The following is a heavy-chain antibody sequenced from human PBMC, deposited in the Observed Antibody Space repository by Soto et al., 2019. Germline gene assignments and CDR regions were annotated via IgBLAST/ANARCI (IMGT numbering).Heavy chain of an antibody. CDR1: EFTFSNYA. D-gene: IGHD4-17*01. CDR3: ARGPSYSDSYFDY. CDR2: ISYDGNNK. V-gene: IGHV3-30*03. J-gene: IGHJ4*02. Sequence: GGSLRLSCAASEFTFSNYAMHWVRQPPGKGLQWLAVISYDGNNKYYADSVEGRFTITRDNSKNTVYLQMNSLRLEDTAVYYCARGPSYSDSYFDYWGQGTLVTVSS.